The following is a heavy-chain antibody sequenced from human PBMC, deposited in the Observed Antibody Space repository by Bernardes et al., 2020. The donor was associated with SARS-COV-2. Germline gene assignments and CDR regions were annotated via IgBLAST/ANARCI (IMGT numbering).Heavy chain of an antibody. D-gene: IGHD3-10*01. CDR2: INPNSGVT. CDR3: ARGGLSYNAFDI. Sequence: ASVKVSCKASGYTFSAYFVYWMRQAPGQGLEWMGWINPNSGVTRYAQKFQGKFTMTRDTSISTAYMELIRLRYDDTAVYYCARGGLSYNAFDIWGQGTMVTVSS. CDR1: GYTFSAYF. V-gene: IGHV1-2*02. J-gene: IGHJ3*02.